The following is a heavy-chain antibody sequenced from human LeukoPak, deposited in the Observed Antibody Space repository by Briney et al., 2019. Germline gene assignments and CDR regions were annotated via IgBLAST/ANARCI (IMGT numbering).Heavy chain of an antibody. CDR3: ARRQGRLMEGGYADY. Sequence: SETLSLTCTVSGGSISSSSYYWGWIRQPPGKGLEWIGSIYYSGSTYYNPSLKSRVTISVDTSKNQFSLKLSSVTAADAAVYYCARRQGRLMEGGYADYWGQGTLVTVSS. CDR2: IYYSGST. J-gene: IGHJ4*02. CDR1: GGSISSSSYY. V-gene: IGHV4-39*01. D-gene: IGHD3-22*01.